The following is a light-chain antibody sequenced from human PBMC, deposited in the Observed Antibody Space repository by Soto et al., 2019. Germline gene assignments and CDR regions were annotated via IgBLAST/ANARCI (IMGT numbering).Light chain of an antibody. CDR1: SSDVGGYNY. CDR3: SSYTSSSTVV. CDR2: DVS. J-gene: IGLJ2*01. Sequence: QSALTQPASVSGSPGQSITISCTGTSSDVGGYNYVSWYQQHPGKVPKLMIYDVSSRPSGVSNRFSGSKSGNTASLTISGLQDEDEADYYCSSYTSSSTVVFGGGTQLTVL. V-gene: IGLV2-14*03.